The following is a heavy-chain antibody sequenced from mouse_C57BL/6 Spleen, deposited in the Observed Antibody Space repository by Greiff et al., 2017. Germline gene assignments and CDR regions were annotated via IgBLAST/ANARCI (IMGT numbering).Heavy chain of an antibody. J-gene: IGHJ2*01. Sequence: EVKLMESGGGLVKPGGSLKLSCAASGFTFSSYAMSWVRQTPEKRLEWVATISDGGSYTYYPDNVKGRFTISRANAKNNLYLQMSHLKSEDTAMYYCARDRSGTLRLFDYWGQGTTLTVSS. V-gene: IGHV5-4*01. CDR3: ARDRSGTLRLFDY. CDR1: GFTFSSYA. CDR2: ISDGGSYT. D-gene: IGHD2-12*01.